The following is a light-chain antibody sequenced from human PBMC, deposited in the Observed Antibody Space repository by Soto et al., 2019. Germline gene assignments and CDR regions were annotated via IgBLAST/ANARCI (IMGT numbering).Light chain of an antibody. V-gene: IGKV1-33*01. CDR3: QQSYKTPHT. Sequence: DIQMTQSPSSLSASVGDRVSITCRASQDVNNYVNWYQQKPGKAPRLVIYDTSTLEIGVPSRFGGTGSGTDFTFTIFGLQPEDFGTYYCQQSYKTPHTFGQGTKLETK. CDR2: DTS. CDR1: QDVNNY. J-gene: IGKJ2*01.